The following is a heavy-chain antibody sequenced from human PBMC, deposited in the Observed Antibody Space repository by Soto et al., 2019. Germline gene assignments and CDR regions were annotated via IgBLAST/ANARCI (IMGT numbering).Heavy chain of an antibody. CDR3: ARGKGMEENYFYYGLDI. D-gene: IGHD1-1*01. J-gene: IGHJ6*02. CDR2: LNGGTGQT. Sequence: ALVKVSGRASGYTCSTYSMHWVHQAPGESLEWMGWLNGGTGQTRYSQKFQDRVIITRDTSASTGYMELSSLTSEDTAVYYCARGKGMEENYFYYGLDIWGQGTTFTVSS. V-gene: IGHV1-3*01. CDR1: GYTCSTYS.